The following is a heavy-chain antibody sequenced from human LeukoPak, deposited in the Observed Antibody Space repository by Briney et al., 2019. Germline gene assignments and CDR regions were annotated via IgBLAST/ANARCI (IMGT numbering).Heavy chain of an antibody. Sequence: SGGSLRLSCAVSGFPFSFFEINWVRQAPGKGLEWVSNIASSGRTRYYADSVKGRFSISRDNAKNSLYLQMNTLRVEDTGVYYCALLAVAGDFDYWGQGALVTVSS. CDR3: ALLAVAGDFDY. J-gene: IGHJ4*02. CDR1: GFPFSFFE. V-gene: IGHV3-48*03. CDR2: IASSGRTR. D-gene: IGHD6-19*01.